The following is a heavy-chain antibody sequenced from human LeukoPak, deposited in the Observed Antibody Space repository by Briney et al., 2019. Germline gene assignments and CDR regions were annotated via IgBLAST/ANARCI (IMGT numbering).Heavy chain of an antibody. CDR2: INHSGST. CDR3: ARGPYYDSSGYYSQVDY. V-gene: IGHV4-34*01. Sequence: SETLSLTCAVYGGSFSGYYWSWIRQPPGKGLEWIGEINHSGSTNYNPSLKSRVTISADTSKNQFSLKLSSVTAADTAVYYCARGPYYDSSGYYSQVDYWGQGTLVTVSS. CDR1: GGSFSGYY. D-gene: IGHD3-22*01. J-gene: IGHJ4*02.